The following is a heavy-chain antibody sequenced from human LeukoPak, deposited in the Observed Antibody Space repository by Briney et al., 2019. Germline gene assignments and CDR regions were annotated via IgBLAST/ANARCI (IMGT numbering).Heavy chain of an antibody. J-gene: IGHJ6*03. D-gene: IGHD6-13*01. Sequence: SQTLSLACTVSGGSISSGGYYWSWIRQHPGKGLEWIGYIYYSGSTYYNPSLKSRVTISVDTSKNQFSLKLSSVTAADTAVYYCARGGLAAAGTPAGRRYYYYYMDVWGKGTTVTVSS. CDR3: ARGGLAAAGTPAGRRYYYYYMDV. CDR2: IYYSGST. V-gene: IGHV4-31*03. CDR1: GGSISSGGYY.